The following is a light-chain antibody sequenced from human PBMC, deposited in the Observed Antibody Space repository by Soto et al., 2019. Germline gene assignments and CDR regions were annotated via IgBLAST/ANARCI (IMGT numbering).Light chain of an antibody. J-gene: IGKJ4*01. CDR2: DAS. Sequence: IPLTHSPSSLSASVGDRVTLTCRASLGISSYLAWYQQKPGKAPKVLIYDASTLQSGVPSRFSGGRSGTDFTLTISSLQPEDSATYYCQQLNSYPLPFGGGTKVDIK. CDR1: LGISSY. V-gene: IGKV1-9*01. CDR3: QQLNSYPLP.